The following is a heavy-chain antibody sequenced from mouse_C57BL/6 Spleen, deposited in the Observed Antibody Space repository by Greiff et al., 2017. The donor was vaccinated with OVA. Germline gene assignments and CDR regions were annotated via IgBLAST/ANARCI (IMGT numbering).Heavy chain of an antibody. Sequence: EVKVEESGGGLVKPGGSLKLSCAASGFTFSDYGMHWVRQAPEKGLEWVAYISSGSSTIYYADTVKGRFTISRDNAKNTLFLQMTSLRSEDTAMYYCARDYDYDGRAFAYWGQGTLVTVSA. CDR1: GFTFSDYG. V-gene: IGHV5-17*01. J-gene: IGHJ3*01. CDR2: ISSGSSTI. CDR3: ARDYDYDGRAFAY. D-gene: IGHD2-4*01.